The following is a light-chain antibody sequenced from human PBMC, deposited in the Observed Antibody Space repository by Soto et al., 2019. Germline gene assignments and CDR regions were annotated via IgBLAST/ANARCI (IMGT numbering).Light chain of an antibody. V-gene: IGKV3-20*01. CDR3: QQYGSSPQT. CDR1: QSVSSSY. J-gene: IGKJ1*01. Sequence: EIVLTQSPGTLSLSPGERATLSCRASQSVSSSYLAWYQQKPGQAPMLLIYGASSRATGIPDRFSGSGSGTDFTLTISRLEPEDFAVYYWQQYGSSPQTFGQGTKVEIK. CDR2: GAS.